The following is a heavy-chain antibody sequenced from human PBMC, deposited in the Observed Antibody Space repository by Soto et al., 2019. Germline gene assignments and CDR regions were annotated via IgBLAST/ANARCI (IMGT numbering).Heavy chain of an antibody. V-gene: IGHV4-39*01. CDR3: ARHVGYRSGGSCYSYGMDV. Sequence: TLSLTCTVSGGSISSSSYYWGWIRQPPGKGLGWIGSIYYSGSTYYNPSLKSRVTISVDTSKNQFSLKLSSVTAADTAVYYCARHVGYRSGGSCYSYGMDVWGQGTTVTVSS. CDR1: GGSISSSSYY. J-gene: IGHJ6*02. CDR2: IYYSGST. D-gene: IGHD2-15*01.